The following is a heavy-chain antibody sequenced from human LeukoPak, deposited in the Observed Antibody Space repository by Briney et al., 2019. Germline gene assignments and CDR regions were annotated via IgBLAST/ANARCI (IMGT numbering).Heavy chain of an antibody. V-gene: IGHV4-59*08. Sequence: PSETLSLTCTVSGGSISDYYWNWIRQPPGKGLEWIGYIYYSGSTTYNPSLKSRVTMSVDTAKNQFSLKLRSVTAADTAVYYCARGSYYYMDVWGKGTTVTVSS. CDR1: GGSISDYY. J-gene: IGHJ6*03. D-gene: IGHD2-15*01. CDR2: IYYSGST. CDR3: ARGSYYYMDV.